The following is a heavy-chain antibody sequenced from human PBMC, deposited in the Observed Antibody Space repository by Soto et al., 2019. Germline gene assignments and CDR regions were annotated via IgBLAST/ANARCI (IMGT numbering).Heavy chain of an antibody. CDR1: GFTFSSYA. J-gene: IGHJ6*03. Sequence: PGGSLRLSCAASGFTFSSYAMSWVRQAPGKGLEWVSAISGSGGSTYYADSVKGRFTISRDNSKNTLYLQMNSLRAEDTAVYYCAKEYRGSYYYYYYYMDVWGKGTTVTVSS. V-gene: IGHV3-23*01. D-gene: IGHD2-21*01. CDR3: AKEYRGSYYYYYYYMDV. CDR2: ISGSGGST.